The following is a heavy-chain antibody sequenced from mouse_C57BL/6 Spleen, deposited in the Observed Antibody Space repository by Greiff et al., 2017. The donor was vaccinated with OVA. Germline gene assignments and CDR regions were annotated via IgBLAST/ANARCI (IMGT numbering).Heavy chain of an antibody. CDR2: IDPSDSYT. Sequence: VQLQQSGAELVMPGASVKLSCKASGYTFTSYWMHWVKQRPGQGLEWIGEIDPSDSYTNYNQKFKGKSTLTVDKSSSTAYMQLSSLTSEDSAVYYCARGELFYAMDYWGQGTSVTVSS. CDR1: GYTFTSYW. CDR3: ARGELFYAMDY. J-gene: IGHJ4*01. V-gene: IGHV1-69*01.